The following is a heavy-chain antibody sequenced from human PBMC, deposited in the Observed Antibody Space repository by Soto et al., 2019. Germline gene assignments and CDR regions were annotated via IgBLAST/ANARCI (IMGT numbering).Heavy chain of an antibody. CDR3: ARDTGYTFGSLNY. V-gene: IGHV1-3*01. Sequence: ASVKVSCKASGYTFTDYALHWVRQAPGQRLEWMGWMNAGVWYILYSQKFQGRITITRDTSASTAYMELNSLKSVVTAIYYCARDTGYTFGSLNYWGPGTLVTVSS. CDR1: GYTFTDYA. D-gene: IGHD5-18*01. CDR2: MNAGVWYI. J-gene: IGHJ4*02.